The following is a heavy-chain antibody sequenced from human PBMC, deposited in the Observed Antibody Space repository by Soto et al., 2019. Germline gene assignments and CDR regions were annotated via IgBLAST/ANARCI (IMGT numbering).Heavy chain of an antibody. CDR3: AKDPKLGIAAAGSSFDY. J-gene: IGHJ4*02. CDR1: GFTFSSYG. V-gene: IGHV3-30*18. Sequence: QVQLVESGGGVVQPGRSLRLSCAASGFTFSSYGMHWVRQAPGKGLEWVAVISYDGSNKYYADSVKGRFTISRDNSKNTLYLQMSSLRAEDTAVYYCAKDPKLGIAAAGSSFDYWGQGTLVTVSS. D-gene: IGHD6-13*01. CDR2: ISYDGSNK.